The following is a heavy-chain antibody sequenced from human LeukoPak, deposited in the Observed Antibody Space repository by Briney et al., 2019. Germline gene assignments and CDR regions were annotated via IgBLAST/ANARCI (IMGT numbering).Heavy chain of an antibody. CDR3: ASVDTAMALDAFDI. CDR2: INPNSGGT. CDR1: GYTFTGYS. Sequence: ASVKVSCKASGYTFTGYSMYWVRQAPGQGLEWMGWINPNSGGTNYAQKFQGRVTMTRDTSISTAYMELSRLRSDDTAVYYCASVDTAMALDAFDIWGQGTMVTVSS. D-gene: IGHD5-18*01. V-gene: IGHV1-2*02. J-gene: IGHJ3*02.